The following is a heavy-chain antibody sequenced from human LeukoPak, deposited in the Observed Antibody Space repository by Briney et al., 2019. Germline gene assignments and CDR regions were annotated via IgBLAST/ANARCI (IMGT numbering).Heavy chain of an antibody. Sequence: SETLSLACTVSGGSISSHYWSWIRQPPGKGLEWIGYIYYSGSTNYNPSLKSRVTISVDTSKNQFSLKLSSVTAADTAVYYCARIDYDFWSGYYWFDPWGQGTLVTVSS. CDR3: ARIDYDFWSGYYWFDP. CDR2: IYYSGST. J-gene: IGHJ5*02. CDR1: GGSISSHY. D-gene: IGHD3-3*01. V-gene: IGHV4-59*08.